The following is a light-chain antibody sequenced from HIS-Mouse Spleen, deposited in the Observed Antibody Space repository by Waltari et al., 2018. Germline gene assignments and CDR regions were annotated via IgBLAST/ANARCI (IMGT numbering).Light chain of an antibody. V-gene: IGLV3-10*01. J-gene: IGLJ2*01. CDR1: DLPKKN. CDR2: EDS. CDR3: YSTDSSGNHRV. Sequence: SYELTQPPSVSVSPGQTARITCSGDDLPKKNAYWYQQKLGQAPGMVIYEDSKRPSGIPERFSGASSGTMATLTSSGAQVEDEADYYCYSTDSSGNHRVFGGGTKLTVL.